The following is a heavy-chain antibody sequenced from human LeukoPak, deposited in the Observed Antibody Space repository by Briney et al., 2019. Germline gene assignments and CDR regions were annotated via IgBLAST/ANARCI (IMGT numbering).Heavy chain of an antibody. D-gene: IGHD5-18*01. CDR3: ARDHGGIHLMDV. J-gene: IGHJ6*02. CDR1: GFTLSSYS. V-gene: IGHV3-48*04. Sequence: GGSLRLSCAASGFTLSSYSMNWVRQAPGKGLEWVSYISSSGSTIYYADSVKGRFTISRDNAKSSLYLQMNSLRAEDTAVYYCARDHGGIHLMDVWGQGTTVTVSS. CDR2: ISSSGSTI.